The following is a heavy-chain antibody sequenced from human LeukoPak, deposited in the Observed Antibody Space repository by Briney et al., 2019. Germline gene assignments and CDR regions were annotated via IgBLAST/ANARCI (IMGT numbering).Heavy chain of an antibody. CDR2: IYYSGST. J-gene: IGHJ4*02. Sequence: SETLSLTCTVSGGSISSYYWSWIRQRPGKGLEWIGYIYYSGSTNYNPSLKSRVTISVDTSKNQFSLKLSSVTAADTAVYYCAREISPMVRGGFDYWGQGTLVTVSS. CDR1: GGSISSYY. D-gene: IGHD3-10*01. V-gene: IGHV4-59*12. CDR3: AREISPMVRGGFDY.